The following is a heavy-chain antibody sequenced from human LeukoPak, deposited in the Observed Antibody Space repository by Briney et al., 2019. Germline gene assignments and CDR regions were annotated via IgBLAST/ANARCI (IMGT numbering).Heavy chain of an antibody. CDR1: GYTFTGYY. Sequence: ASVKVSCKASGYTFTGYYLHWVRQAPGQGLEWMGWINSNNGDTKYAQRFQGRVTMTRDTSISTAYTELSRLRSDDTAVYYCARVGRSFNWFDPWGQGTLVTVSS. J-gene: IGHJ5*02. CDR3: ARVGRSFNWFDP. CDR2: INSNNGDT. V-gene: IGHV1-2*02. D-gene: IGHD6-19*01.